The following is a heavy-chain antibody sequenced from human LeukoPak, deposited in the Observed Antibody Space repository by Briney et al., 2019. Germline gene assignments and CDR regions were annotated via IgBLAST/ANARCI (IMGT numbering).Heavy chain of an antibody. Sequence: NPGGSLRLSCAASGFTFSDYYMSWIRQAPGKGLEWVSYISSSGSTIYYADSVKGRFTISRDNAKNSLYLQMNSLRAEDPAVYYCARLEAGRWLQKPLDYWGQGTLVTVSS. CDR1: GFTFSDYY. J-gene: IGHJ4*02. V-gene: IGHV3-11*04. CDR3: ARLEAGRWLQKPLDY. D-gene: IGHD5-24*01. CDR2: ISSSGSTI.